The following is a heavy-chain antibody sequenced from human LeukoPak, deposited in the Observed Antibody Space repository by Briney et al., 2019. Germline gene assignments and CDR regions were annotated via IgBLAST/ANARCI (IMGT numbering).Heavy chain of an antibody. J-gene: IGHJ4*02. V-gene: IGHV3-23*01. Sequence: GGSLRLSCAASGFTFSSYAMSWVRQAPGRGLDWVSTIDGSGGDTYYADSVKGRFTISRDNSRNTLYLQMNSLRAEDTAVYYCAKLSSGWYRSSLDYWGQGTLVTVSS. CDR1: GFTFSSYA. CDR2: IDGSGGDT. CDR3: AKLSSGWYRSSLDY. D-gene: IGHD6-19*01.